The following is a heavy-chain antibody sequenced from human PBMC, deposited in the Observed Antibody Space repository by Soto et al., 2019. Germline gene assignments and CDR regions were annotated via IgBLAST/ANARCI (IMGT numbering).Heavy chain of an antibody. Sequence: SETLSLTCSVSDDSINSDKYYWGWIRQPPGKGLEWIGSIYYRGNAYYNPSLQTRVTISLDKSKSQFSLKLNSVTAADSAVYFCARLEGLATTSYYFDFWGPGALVTVFS. CDR1: DDSINSDKYY. CDR3: ARLEGLATTSYYFDF. V-gene: IGHV4-39*01. J-gene: IGHJ4*02. D-gene: IGHD3-9*01. CDR2: IYYRGNA.